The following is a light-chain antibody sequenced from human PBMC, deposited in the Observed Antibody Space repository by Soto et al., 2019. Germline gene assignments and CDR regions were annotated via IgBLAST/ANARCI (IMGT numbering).Light chain of an antibody. V-gene: IGLV2-23*01. J-gene: IGLJ3*02. CDR3: SSYAGGSSMV. CDR1: TSNVGTYKF. CDR2: EGS. Sequence: QSALTQPASVSGSPGQSITISCTGTTSNVGTYKFVSWYQYHSGKAPKLIIYEGSKRPSGVSSRFSGSKSGNTASLTISGLQADDDGDYYCSSYAGGSSMVFGGGTKVTVL.